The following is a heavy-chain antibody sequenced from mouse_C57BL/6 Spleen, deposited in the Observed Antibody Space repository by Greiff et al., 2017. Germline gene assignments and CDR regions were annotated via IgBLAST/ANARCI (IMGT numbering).Heavy chain of an antibody. CDR2: INPNNGGT. Sequence: VQLQQSGPELVKPGASVKISCKASGYTFTDYYMNWVKQSHGKSLEWIGDINPNNGGTSYNQKFKGKATLTVDKSSSTAYMELRSLTSEDSAVYYCARIPQLGRRAMDYWGQGTSVTVSS. V-gene: IGHV1-26*01. CDR3: ARIPQLGRRAMDY. CDR1: GYTFTDYY. D-gene: IGHD4-1*02. J-gene: IGHJ4*01.